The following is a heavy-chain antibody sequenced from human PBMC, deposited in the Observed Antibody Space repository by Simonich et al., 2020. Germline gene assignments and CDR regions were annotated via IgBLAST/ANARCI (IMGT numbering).Heavy chain of an antibody. CDR1: GFTFSSYW. J-gene: IGHJ3*02. D-gene: IGHD3-9*01. CDR2: IKQDGSEK. Sequence: EVQLVESGGGLVQPGGSLRLSCAASGFTFSSYWMSWVRQAQEKGREWVANIKQDGSEKYYVDSVKGRFTISRDNAKNSLYLQMNSLRAEDTAVYYCACLGTGDAFDIWGQGTMVTVSS. CDR3: ACLGTGDAFDI. V-gene: IGHV3-7*01.